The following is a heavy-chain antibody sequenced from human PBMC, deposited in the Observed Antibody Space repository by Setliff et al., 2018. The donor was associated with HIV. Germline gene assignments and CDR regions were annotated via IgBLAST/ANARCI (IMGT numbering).Heavy chain of an antibody. V-gene: IGHV3-23*01. CDR1: GFTFSSSA. CDR2: ISRTGGSS. J-gene: IGHJ4*02. D-gene: IGHD3-22*01. Sequence: SLKISCEASGFTFSSSAMSWVRQAPGKGLEWVTTISRTGGSSSYSDSVKGRFSISRDNSRNTLHLQANNLRADDTALYFCAKESSDSSGRYGRGVFLFWGQGSQATVSS. CDR3: AKESSDSSGRYGRGVFLF.